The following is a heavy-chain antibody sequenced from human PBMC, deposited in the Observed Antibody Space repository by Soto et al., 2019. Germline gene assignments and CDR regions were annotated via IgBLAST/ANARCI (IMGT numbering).Heavy chain of an antibody. J-gene: IGHJ4*02. D-gene: IGHD3-10*01. CDR3: ARDSRRMVRGVIINYYFDY. CDR1: GFTFSSYE. Sequence: AGGSLRLSCAASGFTFSSYEMNWVRQAPGKGLEWVSYISSSGSTIYYADSVKGRFTISRDNAKNSLYLQMNSLRAEDTAVYYCARDSRRMVRGVIINYYFDYWGQGTLVTVSS. CDR2: ISSSGSTI. V-gene: IGHV3-48*03.